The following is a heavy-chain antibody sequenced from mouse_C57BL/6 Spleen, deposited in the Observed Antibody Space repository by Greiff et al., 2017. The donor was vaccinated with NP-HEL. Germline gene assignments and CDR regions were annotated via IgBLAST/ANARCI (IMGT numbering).Heavy chain of an antibody. CDR1: GFTFSSYA. CDR3: ARDRGYGNFYFDY. CDR2: ISDGGSYT. V-gene: IGHV5-4*01. D-gene: IGHD2-10*02. J-gene: IGHJ2*01. Sequence: EVKVVESGGGLVKPGGSLKLSCAASGFTFSSYAMSWVRQTPEKRLEWVATISDGGSYTYYPDNVKGRFTISRDNAKNNLYLQMSHLKSEDTAMYYCARDRGYGNFYFDYWGQGTTLTVSS.